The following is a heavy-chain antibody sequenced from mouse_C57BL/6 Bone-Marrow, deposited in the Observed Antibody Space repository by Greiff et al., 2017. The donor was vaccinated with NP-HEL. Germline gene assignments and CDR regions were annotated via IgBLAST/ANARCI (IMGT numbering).Heavy chain of an antibody. CDR3: AWGGTVVDWYFDV. D-gene: IGHD1-1*01. V-gene: IGHV1-81*01. J-gene: IGHJ1*03. Sequence: VQLQESGAELARPGASVKLSCKASGYTFTSYGISWVKQRTGQGLEWIGEIYPRSGNTYYNQKFKGKATLTADKSSSTAYMQLSSLTSEDSAVYYCAWGGTVVDWYFDVWGTGTTVTVSS. CDR1: GYTFTSYG. CDR2: IYPRSGNT.